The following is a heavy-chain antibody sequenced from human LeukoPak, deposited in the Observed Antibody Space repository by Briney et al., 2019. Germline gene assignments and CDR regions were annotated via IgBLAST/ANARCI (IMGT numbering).Heavy chain of an antibody. V-gene: IGHV3-30*02. Sequence: GGTLRLSCSASGFTFSSYAMSWVRQAPGKGLEWVTFIQYDGSKKYYADSVKGRFTISRDNSKNTLYLQMNSLRAEDTAVYYCANGGLYAHYFDYWGQGTLVTVSS. J-gene: IGHJ4*02. CDR2: IQYDGSKK. CDR1: GFTFSSYA. D-gene: IGHD2-2*02. CDR3: ANGGLYAHYFDY.